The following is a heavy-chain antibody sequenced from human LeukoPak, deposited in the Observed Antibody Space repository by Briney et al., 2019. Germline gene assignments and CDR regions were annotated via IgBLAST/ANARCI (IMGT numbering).Heavy chain of an antibody. CDR3: VRAGGRSWFDP. V-gene: IGHV1-2*02. Sequence: GASVKVSCKASGYTFTGYYMHWVRQAPGQGLEWMGWINPNSGGTNYAQKFQGRVTMTRDTSIRTAYMGLSRLTSDDTAVYYCVRAGGRSWFDPWGQGTLVTVSS. CDR1: GYTFTGYY. J-gene: IGHJ5*02. CDR2: INPNSGGT.